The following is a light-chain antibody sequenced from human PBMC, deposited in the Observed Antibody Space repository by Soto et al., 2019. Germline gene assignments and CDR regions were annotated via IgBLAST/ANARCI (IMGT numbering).Light chain of an antibody. CDR1: SSDVGGYNY. V-gene: IGLV2-14*01. J-gene: IGLJ1*01. Sequence: QSALTQPASVSGSPGQSITISCTGTSSDVGGYNYVSWYQQHPGKAPKLMIFEVSNRPSGVSNRFSGSKSGNTASLTISGFQAEDEDEYYCSSYTSSSINYVFGTGTKLTVL. CDR3: SSYTSSSINYV. CDR2: EVS.